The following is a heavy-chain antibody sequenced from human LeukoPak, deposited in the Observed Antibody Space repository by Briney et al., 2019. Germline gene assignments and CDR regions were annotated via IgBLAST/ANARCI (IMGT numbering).Heavy chain of an antibody. CDR3: ARVLGPYSNYAPFDH. CDR2: IYYSGST. J-gene: IGHJ4*02. CDR1: GGSISSYY. D-gene: IGHD4-11*01. V-gene: IGHV4-59*01. Sequence: SETLSLTCSVSGGSISSYYWSWIRQPPGKGLEWIGYIYYSGSTNYNPSLKSRVTISVDTSKNQFSLKLSSVTAADTAVYYCARVLGPYSNYAPFDHWGQGTLGTVSS.